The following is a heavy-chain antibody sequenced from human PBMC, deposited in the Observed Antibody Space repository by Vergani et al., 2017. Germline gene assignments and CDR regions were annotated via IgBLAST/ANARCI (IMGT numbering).Heavy chain of an antibody. J-gene: IGHJ5*02. CDR1: GYTFTGYY. CDR3: ARGRNLEMATNNNWFDP. Sequence: QVQLVQSGAEVKKPGASVKVSCKASGYTFTGYYMHWVRQAPGQGLEWMGWINPNSGGTNYAQKFQGRVTMTRDTSISTAYIELSRLRSDDTAVYYCARGRNLEMATNNNWFDPWGQGTLVTVSS. D-gene: IGHD5-24*01. CDR2: INPNSGGT. V-gene: IGHV1-2*02.